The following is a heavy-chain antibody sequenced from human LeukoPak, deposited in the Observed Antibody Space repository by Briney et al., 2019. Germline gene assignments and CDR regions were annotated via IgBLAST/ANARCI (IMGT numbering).Heavy chain of an antibody. CDR1: GGTFSSYA. J-gene: IGHJ5*02. Sequence: ASVKVSCKASGGTFSSYAISWVRQAPGQGLEWMGWINPNSGGTNYAQKFQGWVTMTRDTSISTAYMELSRLRSDDTAVYYCARGFDYRFDPWGQGTLVTVSS. CDR2: INPNSGGT. D-gene: IGHD3-9*01. CDR3: ARGFDYRFDP. V-gene: IGHV1-2*04.